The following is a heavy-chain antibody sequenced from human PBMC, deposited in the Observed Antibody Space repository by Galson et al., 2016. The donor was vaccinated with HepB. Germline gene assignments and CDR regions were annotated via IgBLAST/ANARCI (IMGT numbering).Heavy chain of an antibody. CDR1: GYSFTSYD. CDR3: ARDLIGNLDV. J-gene: IGHJ6*02. V-gene: IGHV1-3*01. CDR2: ISAGSGNT. Sequence: SCKASGYSFTSYDMHWVRQSPGQRPEWMGWISAGSGNTEYSEKFQGRVTFTRDTSERTHYMELNSLTSEDTAVYYCARDLIGNLDVWGQGTTVTVSS. D-gene: IGHD3-16*02.